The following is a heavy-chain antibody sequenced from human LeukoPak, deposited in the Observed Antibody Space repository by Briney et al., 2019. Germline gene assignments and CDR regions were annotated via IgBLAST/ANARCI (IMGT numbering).Heavy chain of an antibody. CDR3: VRRDGSGSYDY. CDR2: VNNNGGST. V-gene: IGHV3-64D*06. D-gene: IGHD3-10*01. J-gene: IGHJ4*02. CDR1: GFTFSRCA. Sequence: GGSLRLSCSASGFTFSRCAMHWVRQAPGKGLEYVPAVNNNGGSTYYADSVKGRFTISRDNSKNTLYLQMSSLRAEDTAVYYRVRRDGSGSYDYWGQGTLVTVSS.